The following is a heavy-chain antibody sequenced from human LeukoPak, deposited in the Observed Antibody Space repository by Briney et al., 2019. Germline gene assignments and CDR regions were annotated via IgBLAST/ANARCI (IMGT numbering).Heavy chain of an antibody. CDR1: GYSSTNYG. V-gene: IGHV1-18*01. D-gene: IGHD3-16*02. J-gene: IGHJ4*02. CDR3: ARDLTRGGELSDY. Sequence: ASVKVSCKASGYSSTNYGISWVRQAPGQGLEWMGWIHIYRGNTNYAQKFQGRVTMTRDTSTSTVYMELSSLRAEDTAVYYCARDLTRGGELSDYWGQGTLVTVSS. CDR2: IHIYRGNT.